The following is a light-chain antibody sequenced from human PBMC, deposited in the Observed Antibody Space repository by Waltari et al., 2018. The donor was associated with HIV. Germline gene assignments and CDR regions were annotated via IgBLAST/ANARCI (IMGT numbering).Light chain of an antibody. Sequence: SFDLTQPPSVSVSPGQTARLICSGAALSKAISFWHQQKPGQAPVLVIYKDTERASGIPERFSGSTSGKFVTLTISDVEPDDEADYYCQSAGGGGTYRFGGGTKLTVL. CDR1: ALSKAI. V-gene: IGLV3-25*03. CDR2: KDT. J-gene: IGLJ3*02. CDR3: QSAGGGGTYR.